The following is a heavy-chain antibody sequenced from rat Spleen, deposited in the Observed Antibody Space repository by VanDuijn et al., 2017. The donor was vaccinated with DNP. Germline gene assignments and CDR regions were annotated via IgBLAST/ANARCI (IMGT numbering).Heavy chain of an antibody. CDR3: TRASIAAPHGFTY. J-gene: IGHJ3*01. CDR1: GFPLTSYN. CDR2: IWTWGSA. D-gene: IGHD1-2*01. Sequence: QVQLKESGPGLVQPSQTLSLTCTVSGFPLTSYNLHWVRQPIGKGLEWMGIIWTWGSADYNSALKSRLSITRDTSKSQVFLKMNSLQTEDIATYYCTRASIAAPHGFTYWGLGTLVTVSS. V-gene: IGHV2-30*01.